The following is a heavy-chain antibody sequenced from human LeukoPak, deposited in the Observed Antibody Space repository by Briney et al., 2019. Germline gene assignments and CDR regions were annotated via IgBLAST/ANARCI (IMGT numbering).Heavy chain of an antibody. D-gene: IGHD6-6*01. CDR1: GGSISTYY. J-gene: IGHJ3*01. CDR3: AREYSSSSGKNAFDV. V-gene: IGHV4-4*07. Sequence: SETLSLTCTVSGGSISTYYWSLIRQPAGKGLEWIGRIYASGNTNYNPSLKSRVTMSLDTSKIQFSLRLTSVTAADTAVYYCAREYSSSSGKNAFDVWGQGTMVTVSS. CDR2: IYASGNT.